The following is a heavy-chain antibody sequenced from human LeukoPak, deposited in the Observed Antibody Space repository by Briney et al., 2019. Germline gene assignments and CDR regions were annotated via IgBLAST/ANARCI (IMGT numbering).Heavy chain of an antibody. V-gene: IGHV4-59*08. D-gene: IGHD1-14*01. Sequence: SETLSLTCTVSGGSIISYYWSWIRQPPGKGLESIGYIYYSGSTNYNPSLKSRVTISVDTSKNQFSLKLSSVTAADTAVYYCARHGPGGVTGDYWGRRTLVTVSS. CDR1: GGSIISYY. CDR3: ARHGPGGVTGDY. CDR2: IYYSGST. J-gene: IGHJ4*02.